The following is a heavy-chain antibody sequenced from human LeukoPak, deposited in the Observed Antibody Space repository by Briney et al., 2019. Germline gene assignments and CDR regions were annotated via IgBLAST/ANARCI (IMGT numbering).Heavy chain of an antibody. CDR3: ARRRVCSGGSCGAFDI. Sequence: SETLSLTCTVSGGSISSPYWTWIRQPAGKGLEWIGRFYTSGIANYNPSLKSRVTMSVDTSKNQFSLKLSSVTAADTAVYYCARRRVCSGGSCGAFDIWGQGTMVTVSS. V-gene: IGHV4-4*07. CDR2: FYTSGIA. J-gene: IGHJ3*02. CDR1: GGSISSPY. D-gene: IGHD2-15*01.